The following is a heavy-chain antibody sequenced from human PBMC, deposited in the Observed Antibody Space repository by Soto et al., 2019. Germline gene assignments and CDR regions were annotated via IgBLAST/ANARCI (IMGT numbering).Heavy chain of an antibody. V-gene: IGHV1-69*01. CDR3: ARSQGSSTSLEIYYYYYYGMGV. CDR1: GGTFSSYA. CDR2: IIPISGTA. D-gene: IGHD2-2*01. Sequence: QVQMVQSGAEVKKPGSSVKVSCKASGGTFSSYAISWVRQAPGQGLEWMGGIIPISGTANYAQKFQGRVTSTEDESTSTAYMELSSLRSEDTAVYYCARSQGSSTSLEIYYYYYYGMGVWGQGSTGTVSS. J-gene: IGHJ6*02.